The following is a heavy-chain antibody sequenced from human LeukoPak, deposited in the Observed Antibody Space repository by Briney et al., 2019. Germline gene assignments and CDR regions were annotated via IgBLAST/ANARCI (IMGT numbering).Heavy chain of an antibody. Sequence: SETLSLTCTVSGASISSGGYYWSWIRQHPGKGLEWIGYIYYTGSTYYNPSLRSRIFISVDTAGNQFSLQLRSVTAADTAVYYCASHCSGGTCYRYFFDYWGQGTQVTVSS. V-gene: IGHV4-31*03. D-gene: IGHD2-15*01. CDR2: IYYTGST. CDR3: ASHCSGGTCYRYFFDY. J-gene: IGHJ4*02. CDR1: GASISSGGYY.